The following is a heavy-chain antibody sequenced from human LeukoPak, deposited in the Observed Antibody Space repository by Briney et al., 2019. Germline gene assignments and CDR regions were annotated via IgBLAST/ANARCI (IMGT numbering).Heavy chain of an antibody. Sequence: GGSLRLSCAASGFAVSGYFMSWVRQAPGKGLEWVSVIHTGGTQYAESVKGRFTISRDNSMNTLYLQMNSLRAEGTAVYYCARIDYGDSYWGQGTLVTVSS. CDR1: GFAVSGYF. D-gene: IGHD4-17*01. CDR3: ARIDYGDSY. CDR2: IHTGGT. V-gene: IGHV3-66*01. J-gene: IGHJ4*02.